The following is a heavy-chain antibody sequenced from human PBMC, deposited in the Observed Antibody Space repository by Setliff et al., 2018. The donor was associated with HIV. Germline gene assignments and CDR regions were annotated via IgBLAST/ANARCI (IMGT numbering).Heavy chain of an antibody. D-gene: IGHD1-26*01. V-gene: IGHV4-39*01. Sequence: PSETLSLTCTVSGASISSSSHHWAWIRQPPGKELEYIGNIYYTGSTHHNPSLESRVATSVDTSKNQFSLKLSSVTAADTAVYYCARIVRWELVATSTFFYYYMDVWGKGTTVTVSS. CDR1: GASISSSSHH. CDR3: ARIVRWELVATSTFFYYYMDV. J-gene: IGHJ6*03. CDR2: IYYTGST.